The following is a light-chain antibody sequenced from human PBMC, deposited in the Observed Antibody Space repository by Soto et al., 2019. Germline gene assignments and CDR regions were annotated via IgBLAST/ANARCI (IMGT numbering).Light chain of an antibody. CDR3: QQTNIFPFT. CDR2: AAS. Sequence: DIQMTQSPSVVSASVGDRVTISCRASQGISGWLAWYQQKPGNAPKLLIYAASSLQSGVPSRFSGSGSGTDFTLTISSLQPEDFATYYCQQTNIFPFTFGLGTKVDIK. J-gene: IGKJ3*01. CDR1: QGISGW. V-gene: IGKV1-12*01.